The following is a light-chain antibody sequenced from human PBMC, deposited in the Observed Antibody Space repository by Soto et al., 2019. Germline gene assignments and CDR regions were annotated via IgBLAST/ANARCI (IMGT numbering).Light chain of an antibody. CDR2: GAS. Sequence: EIVLTQSPGTLSLSPGERATLSCRASKSVSSSYLAWYQQKPGQAPRLLIYGASSRATGIPDRFSGSGSGTDFTLTISRLEPEDFEVYYCQQYGSSLFTFGPGTKVDIK. CDR3: QQYGSSLFT. J-gene: IGKJ3*01. CDR1: KSVSSSY. V-gene: IGKV3-20*01.